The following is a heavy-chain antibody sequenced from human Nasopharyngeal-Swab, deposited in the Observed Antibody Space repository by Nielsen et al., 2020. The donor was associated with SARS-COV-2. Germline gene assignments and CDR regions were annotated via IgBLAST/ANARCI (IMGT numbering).Heavy chain of an antibody. CDR2: IYHSGST. CDR3: ARHAAGEYQLTYYFDY. V-gene: IGHV4-38-2*01. CDR1: GYSISSGYY. D-gene: IGHD2-2*01. J-gene: IGHJ4*02. Sequence: GSLRLSCAVSGYSISSGYYWGCIRQPPGKGLECIGSIYHSGSTYYNPSLKSRVTISVDTSKNQFSLKLSSVTAADTAVYYCARHAAGEYQLTYYFDYWGQGTLVTVSS.